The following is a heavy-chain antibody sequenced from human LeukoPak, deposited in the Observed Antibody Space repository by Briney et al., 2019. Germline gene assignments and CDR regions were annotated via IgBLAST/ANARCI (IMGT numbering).Heavy chain of an antibody. D-gene: IGHD3-10*01. CDR1: GFTFSSYA. Sequence: GGSLRLSCAASGFTFSSYAMHWVRQAPGKGLEWVAVISYDGSNKYYADSVKGRFTISRDNSKNTLYLQMNSLRAEDTAVYYCARFSSSQPRNYYGSGSSHPKAAGSSGWSRHFDYWGQGTLVTVSS. CDR3: ARFSSSQPRNYYGSGSSHPKAAGSSGWSRHFDY. J-gene: IGHJ4*02. V-gene: IGHV3-30-3*01. CDR2: ISYDGSNK.